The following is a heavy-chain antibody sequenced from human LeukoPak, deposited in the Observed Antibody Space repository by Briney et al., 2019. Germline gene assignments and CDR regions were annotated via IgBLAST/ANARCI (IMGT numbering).Heavy chain of an antibody. CDR2: IYYSGST. D-gene: IGHD3-3*01. J-gene: IGHJ5*02. V-gene: IGHV4-59*01. CDR1: GGSFSGYY. CDR3: ARVLEGTLFDP. Sequence: SETLSLTCAVYGGSFSGYYWSWIRQPPGKGPEWIGYIYYSGSTNYNPSLKSRVTISVDTSKNQFSLKLSSVTAADTAVYYCARVLEGTLFDPWGQGTLVTVSS.